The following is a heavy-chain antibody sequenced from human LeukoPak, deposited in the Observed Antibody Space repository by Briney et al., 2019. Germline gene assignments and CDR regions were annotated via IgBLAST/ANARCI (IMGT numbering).Heavy chain of an antibody. CDR1: GYTFTGYY. D-gene: IGHD1-1*01. Sequence: GASVKVSCKASGYTFTGYYIHWVRQAPGQGLEWMGWINPNTGYTFYAQKFQGRVTVTRDTSITTAYMEVSRLNSDDTAVYYCARGAVGYNAGWFDPWGQGALVTVSS. V-gene: IGHV1-2*02. CDR2: INPNTGYT. J-gene: IGHJ5*02. CDR3: ARGAVGYNAGWFDP.